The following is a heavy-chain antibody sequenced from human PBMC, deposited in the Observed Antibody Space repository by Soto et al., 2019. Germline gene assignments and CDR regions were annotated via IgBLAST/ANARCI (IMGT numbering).Heavy chain of an antibody. Sequence: SETLSLTCTVSGASISSTGYYWVWIRQPPGKGLEWVGSIFYSGTTKYTPSLKSRVTISGDTSKNQFSLNLNFVTAADTAVYYCARQGSTVLRMNYSGMDVWGQGITVTVSS. CDR1: GASISSTGYY. CDR3: ARQGSTVLRMNYSGMDV. V-gene: IGHV4-39*01. J-gene: IGHJ6*02. D-gene: IGHD3-10*01. CDR2: IFYSGTT.